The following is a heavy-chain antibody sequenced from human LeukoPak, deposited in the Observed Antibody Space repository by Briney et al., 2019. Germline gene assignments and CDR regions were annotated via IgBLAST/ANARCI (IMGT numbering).Heavy chain of an antibody. V-gene: IGHV3-53*01. CDR1: GFTFSSYA. CDR3: ARDSSSWYSAFDI. J-gene: IGHJ3*02. Sequence: GGSLRLSCAASGFTFSSYAMSWVRQAPGKGLEWVSVIYSGGSTYYADSVKGRFTISRDNSKNTLYLQMNSLRAEDTAVYYCARDSSSWYSAFDIWGQGTMVTVSS. CDR2: IYSGGST. D-gene: IGHD6-13*01.